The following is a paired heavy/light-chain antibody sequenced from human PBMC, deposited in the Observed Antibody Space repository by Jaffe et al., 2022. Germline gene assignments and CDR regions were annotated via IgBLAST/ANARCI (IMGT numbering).Light chain of an antibody. CDR1: QSISTY. J-gene: IGKJ1*01. CDR3: QQSYSTPRT. V-gene: IGKV1-39*01. Sequence: DVQMTQSPSSLSASVGDRVTITCRASQSISTYLNWYQQKPGKAPKVLIYAASSLQSGVPSRFRGSGSGTDFTLTISSLQPEDFATYYCQQSYSTPRTFGQGTKVEIK. CDR2: AAS.
Heavy chain of an antibody. J-gene: IGHJ3*02. V-gene: IGHV3-48*03. CDR2: ISSSGITI. Sequence: EVQMVESGGGLVQPGGSLRLSCAASGFAFSSYEMNWVRQAPGKGLEWVSYISSSGITIYYADSVKGRFTISRDNAKNSLYLQMNSLRADDTAVYYCAREVSAAAATNAFDIWGQGTMVTVSS. CDR3: AREVSAAAATNAFDI. D-gene: IGHD6-13*01. CDR1: GFAFSSYE.